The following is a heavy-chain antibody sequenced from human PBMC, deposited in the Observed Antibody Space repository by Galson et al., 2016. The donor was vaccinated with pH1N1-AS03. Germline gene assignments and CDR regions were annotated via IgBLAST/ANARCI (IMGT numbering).Heavy chain of an antibody. CDR2: IYKIGST. J-gene: IGHJ3*02. CDR3: ARRDSSWYSGFEI. Sequence: SETLSLTCSVSGGSISNYYWSWIRQSPGKGLEWIGYIYKIGSTNYNPSLKSRVTISVDTSKNQFSLRLSSVTAADTAVYYCARRDSSWYSGFEIWGQGTMVTVSS. V-gene: IGHV4-59*08. D-gene: IGHD6-13*01. CDR1: GGSISNYY.